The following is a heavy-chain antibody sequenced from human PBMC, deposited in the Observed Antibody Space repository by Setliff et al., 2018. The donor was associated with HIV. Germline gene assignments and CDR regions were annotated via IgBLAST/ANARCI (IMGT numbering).Heavy chain of an antibody. CDR2: ISVDGSGK. CDR1: GFTFSDSV. CDR3: AKEGGSERMPFFYYYMDV. J-gene: IGHJ6*03. V-gene: IGHV3-30*01. D-gene: IGHD3-10*01. Sequence: GGSLRLSCTASGFTFSDSVMHWVRQPPGKGLEWVAAISVDGSGKFYADSVKGRFTISRDNSRNTLYLQMNSLRDEDTALYYCAKEGGSERMPFFYYYMDVWGKGTTVTVSS.